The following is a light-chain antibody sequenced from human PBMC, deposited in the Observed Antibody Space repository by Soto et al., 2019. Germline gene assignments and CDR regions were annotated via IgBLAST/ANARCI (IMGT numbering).Light chain of an antibody. J-gene: IGKJ2*01. CDR3: QQFGSSPYT. CDR2: GAS. Sequence: EIVLTQSPGTLSLSPGERATLSCRASQSACSTYFAWYQQKPGQPPRLLIYGASTRATGIPDRFSGSGSGTDCTLTISRLEPEDIAMYFCQQFGSSPYTFGQGTKLEIK. V-gene: IGKV3-20*01. CDR1: QSACSTY.